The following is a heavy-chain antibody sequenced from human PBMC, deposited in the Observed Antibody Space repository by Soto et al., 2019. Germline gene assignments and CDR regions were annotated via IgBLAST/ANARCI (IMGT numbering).Heavy chain of an antibody. Sequence: QVQLQESGPGLVKPSETLSLTCTVSGGSVSSGSYYWRWIRQPPGKGLEWIGYIYYSGSTNYNPSRKSRVTISVDTSKNQFSLKLSSVTAADTAVYYCARVSRGNNWFDPWGQGTLVTVSS. J-gene: IGHJ5*02. CDR3: ARVSRGNNWFDP. V-gene: IGHV4-61*01. CDR2: IYYSGST. CDR1: GGSVSSGSYY.